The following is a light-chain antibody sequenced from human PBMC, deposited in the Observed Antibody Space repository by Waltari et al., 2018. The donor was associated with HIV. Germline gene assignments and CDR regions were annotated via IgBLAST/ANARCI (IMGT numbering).Light chain of an antibody. CDR2: GAS. CDR1: QSVSRN. J-gene: IGKJ1*01. CDR3: QQYNHWPLA. Sequence: EIVMTQSPSILSVSPGERATLSCRASQSVSRNVAWYQQRPGQAPRLLIYGASVRATDIPARFSGSGSATEFTLTISSLQSEDFAVYLCQQYNHWPLAFGQGTKVEVK. V-gene: IGKV3-15*01.